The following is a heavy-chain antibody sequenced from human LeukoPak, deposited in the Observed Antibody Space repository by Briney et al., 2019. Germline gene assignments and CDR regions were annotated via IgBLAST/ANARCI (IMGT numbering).Heavy chain of an antibody. V-gene: IGHV4-39*01. CDR2: IYYSGST. J-gene: IGHJ4*02. CDR1: GGSISSSSYY. CDR3: ARHVWLQPFDY. D-gene: IGHD3-9*01. Sequence: SETLSLTCTVSGGSISSSSYYWGWIRQPPGKGLEWIGSIYYSGSTFYNPSLKSRVTISVDTSKNQFSLKLSSVTAADTAAYYCARHVWLQPFDYWGQGTLVTVSS.